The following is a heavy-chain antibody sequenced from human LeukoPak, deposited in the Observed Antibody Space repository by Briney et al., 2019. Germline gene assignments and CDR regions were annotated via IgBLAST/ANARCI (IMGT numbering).Heavy chain of an antibody. CDR3: ARDRRRELLHAFDI. D-gene: IGHD1-26*01. Sequence: HPSETLSLTCTVSGGTISRNYWSWIRQPPGKGLEWVAYIDYSGSTNYNPSLKSRLTISMDASKNQFSLKLSSVTAADTAVYYCARDRRRELLHAFDIWGQGTMVTVSS. V-gene: IGHV4-59*01. CDR2: IDYSGST. J-gene: IGHJ3*02. CDR1: GGTISRNY.